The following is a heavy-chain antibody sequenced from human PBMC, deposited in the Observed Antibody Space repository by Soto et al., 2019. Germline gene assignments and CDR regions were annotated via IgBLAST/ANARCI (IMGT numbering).Heavy chain of an antibody. CDR2: INHSGST. V-gene: IGHV4-34*01. J-gene: IGHJ4*02. CDR3: SRGYCSSTSCYIFYFDY. CDR1: GGSFSGYY. Sequence: SETLSLTCAVYGGSFSGYYWSWIRQPPGKGLEWIGEINHSGSTNYNPSLKSRVTISVYTSKNQFSLKLSSVAAADTAVYYCSRGYCSSTSCYIFYFDYWGQGTLVTVSS. D-gene: IGHD2-2*02.